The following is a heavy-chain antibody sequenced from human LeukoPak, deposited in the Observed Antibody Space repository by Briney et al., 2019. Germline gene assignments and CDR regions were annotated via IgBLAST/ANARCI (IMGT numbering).Heavy chain of an antibody. CDR2: ISTYSGDT. Sequence: ASVTVSCTASGYTFFDHGFSWVRQAPGQGLEWMGWISTYSGDTKYAQKFQGRVTLTTDTSTSTAYMELRSLRSDDTAVYYCARSRVQMTTRRADYWGQGTLVTVSS. CDR3: ARSRVQMTTRRADY. V-gene: IGHV1-18*01. CDR1: GYTFFDHG. D-gene: IGHD5-24*01. J-gene: IGHJ4*02.